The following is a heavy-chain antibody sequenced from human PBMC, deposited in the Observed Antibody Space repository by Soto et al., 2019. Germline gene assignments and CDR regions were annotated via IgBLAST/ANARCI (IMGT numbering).Heavy chain of an antibody. CDR3: ARHPDGVYFIDF. CDR1: GSSISSSTYY. Sequence: PSDTLSLTCTVSGSSISSSTYYWGWSRQSPGNGLEWIGTIYYSGNTYYNPSLKSRLTISVDTSKNQFSLKLSSVTAADTAVYYCARHPDGVYFIDFWGQGALVT. D-gene: IGHD3-10*01. CDR2: IYYSGNT. J-gene: IGHJ4*02. V-gene: IGHV4-39*01.